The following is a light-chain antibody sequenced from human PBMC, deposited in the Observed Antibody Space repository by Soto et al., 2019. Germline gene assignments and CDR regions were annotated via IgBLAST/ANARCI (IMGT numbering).Light chain of an antibody. CDR1: QSLNSL. CDR2: DAS. V-gene: IGKV1-5*01. Sequence: DIQMTQSPSTLSASVGARAPITCRASQSLNSLLAWYQQKPGRAPKLLIYDASTLESGVPSRFSGSGSGTEFTLTISSLQTDDFATYYCQQVNSFPSTFGQGTRLEI. J-gene: IGKJ5*01. CDR3: QQVNSFPST.